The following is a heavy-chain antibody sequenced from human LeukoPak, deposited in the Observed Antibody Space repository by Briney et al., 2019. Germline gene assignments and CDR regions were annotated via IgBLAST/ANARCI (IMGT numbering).Heavy chain of an antibody. D-gene: IGHD3-3*01. V-gene: IGHV1-69*04. CDR2: IIPILGIA. CDR3: ARGSDSDYDFWSGPVDY. Sequence: GSSVKVSCKASGGTFSSYAISWVRQAPGQGLEWMGRIIPILGIANYAQKFQGRVTITADKSTSTAYMELSSLRSEDTAVYYCARGSDSDYDFWSGPVDYWAREPWSPSPQ. J-gene: IGHJ4*02. CDR1: GGTFSSYA.